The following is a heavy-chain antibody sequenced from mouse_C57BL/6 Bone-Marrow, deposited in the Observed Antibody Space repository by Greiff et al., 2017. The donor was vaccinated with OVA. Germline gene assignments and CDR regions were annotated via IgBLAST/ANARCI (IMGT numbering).Heavy chain of an antibody. CDR3: ARERFYYYGTWYFDV. V-gene: IGHV1-19*01. D-gene: IGHD1-1*01. Sequence: EVQLQQSGPVLVKPGASVKMSCKASGYTFTDYYMNWVKQSHGKSLEWIGVINPYNGGTSYNQKFKGKATLTVDKSSSTAYMELNSLTSEDSAVYYCARERFYYYGTWYFDVWGTGTTVTVSS. CDR2: INPYNGGT. CDR1: GYTFTDYY. J-gene: IGHJ1*03.